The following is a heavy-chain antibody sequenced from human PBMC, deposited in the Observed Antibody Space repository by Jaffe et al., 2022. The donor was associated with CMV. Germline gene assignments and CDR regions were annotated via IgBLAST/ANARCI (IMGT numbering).Heavy chain of an antibody. CDR1: GGSISSSSYY. CDR2: IYYSGST. CDR3: ARHVFDNNWNDGDDAFDI. Sequence: QLQLQESGPGLVKPSETLSLTCTVSGGSISSSSYYWGWIRQPPGKGLEWIGSIYYSGSTYYNPSLKSRVTISVDTSKNQFSLKLSSVTAADTAVYYCARHVFDNNWNDGDDAFDIWGQGTMVTVSS. J-gene: IGHJ3*02. D-gene: IGHD1-20*01. V-gene: IGHV4-39*01.